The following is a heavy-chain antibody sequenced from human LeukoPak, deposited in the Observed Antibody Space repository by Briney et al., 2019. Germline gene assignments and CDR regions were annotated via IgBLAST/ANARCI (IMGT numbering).Heavy chain of an antibody. CDR1: GFILSNR. D-gene: IGHD1-26*01. CDR2: ISSSGNSR. J-gene: IGHJ4*02. V-gene: IGHV3-21*06. Sequence: GGSLRLSCAASGFILSNRMNWVRQAPGKGLEWVSYISSSGNSREYADSVKGRFTISRDNAKNLLYLQMNSLRAEDTAVYYCASGMRVGPNVWGQGTRVTVSS. CDR3: ASGMRVGPNV.